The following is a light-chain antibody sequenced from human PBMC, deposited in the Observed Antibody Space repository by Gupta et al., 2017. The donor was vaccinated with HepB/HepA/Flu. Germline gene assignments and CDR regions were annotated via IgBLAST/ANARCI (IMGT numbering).Light chain of an antibody. CDR2: DSY. J-gene: IGKJ4*01. CDR3: QQRSQWPLT. V-gene: IGKV3-11*01. Sequence: EIVLTQSPAPLSLSAGERATLSCRASQRIDSLLAWYQQKPGQAPRLLIYDSYNRATGIPARFSGSGSGTDFTLSISSLEPEDFAVYYCQQRSQWPLTFGGGTKVEIK. CDR1: QRIDSL.